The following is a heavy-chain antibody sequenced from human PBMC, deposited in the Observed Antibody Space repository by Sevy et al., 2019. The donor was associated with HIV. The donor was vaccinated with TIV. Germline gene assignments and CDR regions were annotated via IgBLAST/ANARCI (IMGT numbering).Heavy chain of an antibody. Sequence: GGSLRLSCAASGFTFSSYAMHWVRQAPGKGLEWVAVISYDGSNKYYADSVKGRFTISRDNSKNTLYLQMNSLIAEDTAVYYCARERITIFGWTVYYYGMDVWGQGTTVTVSS. J-gene: IGHJ6*02. CDR3: ARERITIFGWTVYYYGMDV. D-gene: IGHD3-3*01. CDR1: GFTFSSYA. V-gene: IGHV3-30*04. CDR2: ISYDGSNK.